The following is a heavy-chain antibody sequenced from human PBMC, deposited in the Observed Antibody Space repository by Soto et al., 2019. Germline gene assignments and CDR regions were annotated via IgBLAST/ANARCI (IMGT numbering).Heavy chain of an antibody. J-gene: IGHJ4*02. V-gene: IGHV3-21*01. D-gene: IGHD6-19*01. CDR2: ITSSSRYI. CDR3: AREVAMAGLDY. Sequence: GESLKISCAASGFTLSGYSMNWVRQAPGKGLEWVSSITSSSRYIYYADSVKGRLAISRDNAENSLYLQMNSLTAADTAIYYCAREVAMAGLDYWGQGTLVTVSS. CDR1: GFTLSGYS.